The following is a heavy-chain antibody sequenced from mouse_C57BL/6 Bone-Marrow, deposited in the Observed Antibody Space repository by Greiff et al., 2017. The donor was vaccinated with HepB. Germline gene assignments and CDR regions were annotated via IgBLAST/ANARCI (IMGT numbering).Heavy chain of an antibody. J-gene: IGHJ4*01. CDR2: INPSTGGT. V-gene: IGHV1-42*01. CDR1: GYSFTGYY. Sequence: EVQLQQSGPELVKPGASVKISCKASGYSFTGYYMNWVKQSPEKSLEWIGEINPSTGGTTYNQKFQAKATLTVDKSSSTAYMTLNSLTSEDSAVYYCARSRHYYAMDYWGQGTSVTVSS. CDR3: ARSRHYYAMDY.